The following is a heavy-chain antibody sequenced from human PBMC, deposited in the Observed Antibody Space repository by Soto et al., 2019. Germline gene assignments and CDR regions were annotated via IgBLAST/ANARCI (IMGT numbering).Heavy chain of an antibody. CDR2: IIPIFGTA. CDR1: GGTFSSYA. D-gene: IGHD2-21*02. J-gene: IGHJ4*02. Sequence: QVQLVQSGAEVTKPGSSVKVSCKASGGTFSSYAISWVRQAPGQGLEWMGGIIPIFGTANYAQKFQGRVMTTADESTSTGYMELSSLRSEVTGVYYCARPVRTYCGGDCYWGSFDYWGQGTLVTVSS. CDR3: ARPVRTYCGGDCYWGSFDY. V-gene: IGHV1-69*12.